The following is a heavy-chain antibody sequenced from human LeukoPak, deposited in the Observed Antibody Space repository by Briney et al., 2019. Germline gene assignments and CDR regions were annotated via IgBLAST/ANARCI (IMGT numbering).Heavy chain of an antibody. CDR1: GFTFSSYA. J-gene: IGHJ4*02. Sequence: GGSLRLSCAASGFTFSSYAMSWVRQAPGKGLEWVSSISGSGGSTYYADSVKGRFTISRDNSKNTLYLQMNSLRAEDTAVYYCAKDIVVVVAAPHYFDYWGQGTLVTVSS. V-gene: IGHV3-23*01. CDR3: AKDIVVVVAAPHYFDY. CDR2: ISGSGGST. D-gene: IGHD2-15*01.